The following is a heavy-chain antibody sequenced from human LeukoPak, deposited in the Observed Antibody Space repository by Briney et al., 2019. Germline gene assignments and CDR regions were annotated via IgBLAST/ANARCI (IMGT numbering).Heavy chain of an antibody. CDR1: GYTFTSYG. CDR3: ARFIGIAAAGPVGGMDV. CDR2: ISAYNGNT. V-gene: IGHV1-18*01. Sequence: ASVTVSCKASGYTFTSYGISWVRQAPGQGLEWMGWISAYNGNTNYEHMLQGRVTITTDTFTSTAYMELRSLRSDDTAVYYCARFIGIAAAGPVGGMDVWGQGTTVTVSS. J-gene: IGHJ6*02. D-gene: IGHD6-13*01.